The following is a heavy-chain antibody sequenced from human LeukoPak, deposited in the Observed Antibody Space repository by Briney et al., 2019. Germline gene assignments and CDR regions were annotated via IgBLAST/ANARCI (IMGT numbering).Heavy chain of an antibody. J-gene: IGHJ6*03. D-gene: IGHD3-22*01. Sequence: SETLSLTCTVSGGSISSSSYYWGWVRQPPGKGLEWIGRIYYNGSTYYNPSLKSRVTISVDTSKNQFSLKLSSVTAADTAVYYCARVNYYDSSGYYYINYYYYMDVWGKGTTVTVSS. CDR3: ARVNYYDSSGYYYINYYYYMDV. CDR2: IYYNGST. CDR1: GGSISSSSYY. V-gene: IGHV4-39*01.